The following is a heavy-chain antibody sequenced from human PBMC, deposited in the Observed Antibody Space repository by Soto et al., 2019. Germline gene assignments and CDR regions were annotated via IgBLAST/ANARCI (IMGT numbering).Heavy chain of an antibody. D-gene: IGHD5-18*01. J-gene: IGHJ6*03. CDR1: GFTFTSCG. CDR2: ISHGGSNI. V-gene: IGHV3-30*03. CDR3: ATNYYADGNGYDAYYKLAV. Sequence: QVQLVESGGGVVQPGRSLRLSCAASGFTFTSCGMNWVRQAPGKGLEWVTLISHGGSNIYYAESVKGRFTISRDNYKNTLNMQMISLRAEDTSVYYYATNYYADGNGYDAYYKLAVWGKWTTVPVTS.